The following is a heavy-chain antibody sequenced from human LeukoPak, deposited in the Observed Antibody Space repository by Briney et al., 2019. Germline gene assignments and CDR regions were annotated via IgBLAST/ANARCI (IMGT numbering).Heavy chain of an antibody. CDR3: ARASYSSGAYNFDP. J-gene: IGHJ5*02. CDR2: INYSGST. CDR1: GGSISSNY. D-gene: IGHD6-19*01. V-gene: IGHV4-59*01. Sequence: SETLSLTCTVSGGSISSNYWSWIRQPPGKGLEWIGYINYSGSTNYNPSLKSRVTISVDTSKTQFSLKLLSVTAADTAVYYCARASYSSGAYNFDPWGQGTLVTVSS.